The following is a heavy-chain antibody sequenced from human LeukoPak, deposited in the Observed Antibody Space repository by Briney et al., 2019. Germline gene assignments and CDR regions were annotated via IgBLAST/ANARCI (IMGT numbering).Heavy chain of an antibody. CDR2: SYYSGST. D-gene: IGHD3-10*01. J-gene: IGHJ3*02. V-gene: IGHV4-39*07. CDR1: GGSISSSSYY. CDR3: ARDHYGSGSYYRFPDAFDI. Sequence: SETLSLTCTVSGGSISSSSYYWGWIRQPPGKGLEWIGSSYYSGSTYYNPSLKSRITISVDTSKNQFSLKLSSVTAADTAVYYCARDHYGSGSYYRFPDAFDIWGQGTMVTVSS.